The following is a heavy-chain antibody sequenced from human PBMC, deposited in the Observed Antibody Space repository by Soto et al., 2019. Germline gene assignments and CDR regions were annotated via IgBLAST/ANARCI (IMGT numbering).Heavy chain of an antibody. CDR3: ARDLRITMVRAPGY. Sequence: RASVKVSCKASGYTFTSYGISWVRQAPGQGLEWMGWISAYNGNTNYAQKLQGRVTMTTDTSTSTAYMELRSLRSDDTAVYYCARDLRITMVRAPGYWGQGTLVTVSS. D-gene: IGHD3-10*01. J-gene: IGHJ4*02. CDR1: GYTFTSYG. CDR2: ISAYNGNT. V-gene: IGHV1-18*04.